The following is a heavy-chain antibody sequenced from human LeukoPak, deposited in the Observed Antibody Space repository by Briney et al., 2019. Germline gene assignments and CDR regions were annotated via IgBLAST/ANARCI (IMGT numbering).Heavy chain of an antibody. J-gene: IGHJ4*02. D-gene: IGHD3-22*01. CDR1: GYTFTSYV. V-gene: IGHV1-18*01. CDR2: ISAYNGNT. Sequence: ASVKVSCKASGYTFTSYVISWVRQAPGQGLEWMGWISAYNGNTNYAQKLQGRVTMTTDTSTSTAYMELRSLRSDDTAVYYCARDDDYYDSSGYSDYWGQGTLVTVSS. CDR3: ARDDDYYDSSGYSDY.